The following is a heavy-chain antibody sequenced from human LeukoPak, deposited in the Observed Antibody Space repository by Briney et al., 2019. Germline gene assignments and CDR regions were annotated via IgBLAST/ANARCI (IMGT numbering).Heavy chain of an antibody. CDR1: GFTFSSYG. D-gene: IGHD3-10*02. J-gene: IGHJ4*02. CDR3: AKRAVPQMYYFDY. Sequence: GGSLRLSCAASGFTFSSYGIHWVRQAPGKGLEWVAFIGYDGTNKYYADSVKGRFTISRDNSKNTLFLQMNSLRADDTALYYCAKRAVPQMYYFDYWGQGTLVTVSS. V-gene: IGHV3-30*02. CDR2: IGYDGTNK.